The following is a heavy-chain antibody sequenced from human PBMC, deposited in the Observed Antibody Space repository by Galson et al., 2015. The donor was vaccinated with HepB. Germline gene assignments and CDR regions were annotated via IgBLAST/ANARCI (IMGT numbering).Heavy chain of an antibody. CDR3: ARRVAASVGDWFDP. V-gene: IGHV5-10-1*01. Sequence: QSGAEVKEPGESLRISCKASGYNFTSYWINWVRQMPGKGLEWMGRLDPSDSYTNYNPSFQGHVTLSADKSINTAYLQWSSLKASDTAIYYCARRVAASVGDWFDPWGQGTLVTVSS. CDR2: LDPSDSYT. J-gene: IGHJ5*02. CDR1: GYNFTSYW. D-gene: IGHD2-15*01.